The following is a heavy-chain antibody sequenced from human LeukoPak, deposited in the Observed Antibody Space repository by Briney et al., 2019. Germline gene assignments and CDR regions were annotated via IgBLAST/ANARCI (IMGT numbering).Heavy chain of an antibody. CDR2: INLDGSEK. V-gene: IGHV3-7*01. J-gene: IGHJ4*02. CDR1: GFTFSSYW. CDR3: ARDSPYSDSFAYDY. D-gene: IGHD1-26*01. Sequence: QAGGSLRLSCAASGFTFSSYWMSWVRQAPGKGLEWVANINLDGSEKYYVDSVKGRFTIPRDNAKNSLYLQMRSLRAEDTAIYYCARDSPYSDSFAYDYWGQGTLVTVSS.